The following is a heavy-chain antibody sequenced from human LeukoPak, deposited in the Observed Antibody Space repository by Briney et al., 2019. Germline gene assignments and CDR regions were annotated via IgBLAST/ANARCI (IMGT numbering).Heavy chain of an antibody. CDR1: GFTFNSYW. J-gene: IGHJ3*02. Sequence: PGGSLRLSCAASGFTFNSYWMHWVRQAPGKGLVWVARIYSDGSGTTYADSVKGRFTISRDNARDTLFLQMDSLRAEDTAVYYCAGEIGSNEAFDMWGQGTLVTVSS. CDR3: AGEIGSNEAFDM. CDR2: IYSDGSGT. V-gene: IGHV3-74*03. D-gene: IGHD1-1*01.